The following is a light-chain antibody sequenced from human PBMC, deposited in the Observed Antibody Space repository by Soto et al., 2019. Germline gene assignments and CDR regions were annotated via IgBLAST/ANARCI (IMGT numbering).Light chain of an antibody. J-gene: IGKJ4*01. CDR3: QQRSNWPPRLT. Sequence: EIVLTQSPATLSLSPGERAPLSCRASQSVSSYLAWYQQKPGQAPRLLLYDASNRATGIPARFSGSGSGTDVTLTISSREPEDFAVYYCQQRSNWPPRLTFGGGTKVEIK. CDR1: QSVSSY. V-gene: IGKV3-11*01. CDR2: DAS.